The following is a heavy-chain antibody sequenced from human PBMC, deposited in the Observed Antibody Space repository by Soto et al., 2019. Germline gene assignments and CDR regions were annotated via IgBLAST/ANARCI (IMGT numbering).Heavy chain of an antibody. CDR1: GGTFSSYA. Sequence: QVQLVQSGAEVKKPGSSVKVSCKASGGTFSSYAISWVRQAPGQGLEWMGGIIPIFGTVNYAQKFQGRVTITADESTSTAYMELSSLRSEDTAVYYCARDLHPGYCSGGSCPLGLAFDIWGQGTMVTVSS. CDR2: IIPIFGTV. D-gene: IGHD2-15*01. J-gene: IGHJ3*02. V-gene: IGHV1-69*01. CDR3: ARDLHPGYCSGGSCPLGLAFDI.